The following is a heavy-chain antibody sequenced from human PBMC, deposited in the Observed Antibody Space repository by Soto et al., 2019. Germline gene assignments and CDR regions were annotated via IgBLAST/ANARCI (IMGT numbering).Heavy chain of an antibody. V-gene: IGHV3-21*01. J-gene: IGHJ4*02. D-gene: IGHD7-27*01. CDR2: ISWSSSYI. CDR1: GFTFSNYG. Sequence: GGSLRLSCAASGFTFSNYGIDWVRQAPGKGLEWVSGISWSSSYIGYADSVKGRFTISRDNAKNSLYLQKNSRRAEVSAVYYCARDSGPSAPVDYWGQGTLVTVSS. CDR3: ARDSGPSAPVDY.